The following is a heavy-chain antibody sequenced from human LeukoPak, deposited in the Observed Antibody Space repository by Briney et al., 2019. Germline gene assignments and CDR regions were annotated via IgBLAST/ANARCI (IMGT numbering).Heavy chain of an antibody. CDR3: AREGPYSGGWYYFDY. D-gene: IGHD6-13*01. V-gene: IGHV4-4*07. Sequence: PSETLSLTCTVSGGSMRSYFWSWIRQPAGKGLEWIGRIYSSGNTNYNPSLKSRVTMSVDTSKNQFSLKLTSVTAADTAFYYCAREGPYSGGWYYFDYWGQGILVTVSS. CDR1: GGSMRSYF. CDR2: IYSSGNT. J-gene: IGHJ4*02.